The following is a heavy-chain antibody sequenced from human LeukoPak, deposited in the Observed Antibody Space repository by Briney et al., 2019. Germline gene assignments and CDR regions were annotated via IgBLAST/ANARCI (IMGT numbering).Heavy chain of an antibody. J-gene: IGHJ4*02. CDR2: INHSGST. CDR3: ARGYDFWSGYSGVNYYFDY. V-gene: IGHV4-34*01. D-gene: IGHD3-3*01. CDR1: GGSFSGYY. Sequence: SETLSLTCAVYGGSFSGYYWSWLRQPPGKGLEWIGEINHSGSTNYNPSLKSRVTISVDKSKNQFSLKLSSVTAADTAVYYCARGYDFWSGYSGVNYYFDYWGQGTLVTVSS.